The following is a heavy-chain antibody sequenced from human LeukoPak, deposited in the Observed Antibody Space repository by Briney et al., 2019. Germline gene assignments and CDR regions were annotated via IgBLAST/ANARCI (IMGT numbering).Heavy chain of an antibody. J-gene: IGHJ6*02. D-gene: IGHD3-22*01. V-gene: IGHV4-39*01. CDR2: IYHSGST. CDR1: GGSISSRSYY. Sequence: KPPETLSLTCTVSGGSISSRSYYWGWIRQPPGKGLEWIGSIYHSGSTYYNPSLKSRVTISVDTSKNQFSLKLSSVTAADTAVYYCARGDYDTSGYYYYYYGMDVWGQGTTVTVSS. CDR3: ARGDYDTSGYYYYYYGMDV.